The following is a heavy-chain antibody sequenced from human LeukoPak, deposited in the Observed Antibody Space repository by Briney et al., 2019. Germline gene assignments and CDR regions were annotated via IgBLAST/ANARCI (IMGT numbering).Heavy chain of an antibody. Sequence: GGSLRLSCAASGFTFSSYNMNWVRQAPGKGLEWVSYIGSSSSTIYYADSVKGRFTISRDNAKNSLYLQMNSLRVEDTAVYYCARDRSGGDDFWSGYYTNYFDPWGQGTLVTVSS. CDR3: ARDRSGGDDFWSGYYTNYFDP. V-gene: IGHV3-48*01. CDR2: IGSSSSTI. D-gene: IGHD3-3*01. CDR1: GFTFSSYN. J-gene: IGHJ5*02.